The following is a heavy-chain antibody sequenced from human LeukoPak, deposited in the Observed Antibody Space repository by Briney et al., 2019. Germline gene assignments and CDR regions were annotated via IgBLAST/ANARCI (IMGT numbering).Heavy chain of an antibody. J-gene: IGHJ2*01. CDR3: ARGDSGYYPNWYFDL. Sequence: ASVKVSCKASGYTFTSYYITWVRQAPGQGLEWMGWVSAYNGNTNFAQNFQGRVTMTTDASTSTAYMELTSLTSDDTAVCYCARGDSGYYPNWYFDLWGRGTLVTVSS. D-gene: IGHD5-12*01. CDR2: VSAYNGNT. CDR1: GYTFTSYY. V-gene: IGHV1-18*01.